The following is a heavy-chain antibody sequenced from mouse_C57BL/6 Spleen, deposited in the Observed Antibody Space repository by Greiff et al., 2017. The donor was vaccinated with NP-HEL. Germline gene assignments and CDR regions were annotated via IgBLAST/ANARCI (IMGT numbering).Heavy chain of an antibody. Sequence: QVQLQQSGAELVKPGASVKLSCKASGYTFTESTIHWVKQRSGQGLAWIGWFYPGSGSITYNEKFTDKATLTADKSSSTVYMELSRLTSEDSAVYFCARHEDRDSSGYFDYWGQGTTLTVSS. J-gene: IGHJ2*01. CDR3: ARHEDRDSSGYFDY. V-gene: IGHV1-62-2*01. CDR1: GYTFTEST. CDR2: FYPGSGSI. D-gene: IGHD3-2*02.